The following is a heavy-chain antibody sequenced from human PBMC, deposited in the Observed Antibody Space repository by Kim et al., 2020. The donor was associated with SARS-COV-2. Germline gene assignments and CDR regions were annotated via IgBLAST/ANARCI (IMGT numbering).Heavy chain of an antibody. CDR1: GFTFNTYS. CDR2: ISSSSSSI. V-gene: IGHV3-21*01. CDR3: AKRGSGSYSPPYYYMDV. J-gene: IGHJ6*03. D-gene: IGHD1-26*01. Sequence: GGSLRLSCAASGFTFNTYSMNWVRQAPGKGLEWVSSISSSSSSIYYADSVKGRFTISRDNAKNSLYLQMNSLRAEDMAVYYCAKRGSGSYSPPYYYMDVWGKGTTVTVSS.